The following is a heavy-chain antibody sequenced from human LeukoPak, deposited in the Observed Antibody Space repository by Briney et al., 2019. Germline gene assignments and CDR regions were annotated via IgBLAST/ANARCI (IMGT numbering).Heavy chain of an antibody. CDR3: ARDQEGFDY. CDR1: GYTFTSNY. CDR2: IYPRDGST. Sequence: ASVKVSCKASGYTFTSNYIHWVRQAPGQGLEWMGMIYPRDGSTSYAQKFQGRVTVTRDTSTSTVHMELSGLRSEDTAVYYCARDQEGFDYWAREPWSPSPQ. V-gene: IGHV1-46*01. J-gene: IGHJ4*02.